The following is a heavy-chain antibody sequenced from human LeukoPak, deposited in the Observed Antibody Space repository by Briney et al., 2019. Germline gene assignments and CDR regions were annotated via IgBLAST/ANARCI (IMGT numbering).Heavy chain of an antibody. V-gene: IGHV1-69*06. CDR2: IIPIFGTA. J-gene: IGHJ6*04. Sequence: GASVKVSCKASGGTVTSYAISWGGQAPGQGREWMGGIIPIFGTANYAQKSQGRVTITADKSTSTAYMELSSLRSEDTAVYYCARQRRRATVTTLTSSVDYGMDVWGKGTTVTVST. D-gene: IGHD4-17*01. CDR1: GGTVTSYA. CDR3: ARQRRRATVTTLTSSVDYGMDV.